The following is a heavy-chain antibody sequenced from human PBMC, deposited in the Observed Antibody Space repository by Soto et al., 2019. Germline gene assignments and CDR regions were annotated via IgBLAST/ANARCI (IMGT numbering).Heavy chain of an antibody. Sequence: ETLSLTCAVYGGSFSGYYWSWIRQPPGKGLEWIGEINHSGSTNYNPSLKSRVTISVDTSKNQFSLKLSSVTAADTAVYYCASLVDSRGYYGMDVWGQGTTVTVSS. CDR1: GGSFSGYY. CDR2: INHSGST. J-gene: IGHJ6*02. CDR3: ASLVDSRGYYGMDV. V-gene: IGHV4-34*01. D-gene: IGHD2-21*01.